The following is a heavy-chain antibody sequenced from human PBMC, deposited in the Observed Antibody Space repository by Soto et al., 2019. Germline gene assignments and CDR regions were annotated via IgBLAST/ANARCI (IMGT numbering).Heavy chain of an antibody. J-gene: IGHJ4*02. CDR2: ISAYNGNT. D-gene: IGHD3-3*01. CDR3: ECALGKYYDFWSGYSTQFDY. CDR1: GYTFTSYG. Sequence: ASVKVSCKASGYTFTSYGISWVRQAPGQGLEWMGWISAYNGNTNYAQKLQGRVTLTTDTSTSTAYMELRSLRSVDTAVYYCECALGKYYDFWSGYSTQFDYWGQGTLVTVSS. V-gene: IGHV1-18*01.